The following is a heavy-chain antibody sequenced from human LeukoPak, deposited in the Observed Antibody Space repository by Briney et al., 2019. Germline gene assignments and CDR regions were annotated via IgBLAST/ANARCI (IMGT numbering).Heavy chain of an antibody. V-gene: IGHV1-18*01. CDR1: GYTFTSYG. Sequence: ASVKVSCTASGYTFTSYGISWVRQAPGQGLEGMGWISGYSGNTNYAQKLQGRVTMTTDTSTSTAYMELRSLRSDDTAVYYCAREGYYDSSGAPDYWGQGTLVTVSS. CDR3: AREGYYDSSGAPDY. D-gene: IGHD3-22*01. J-gene: IGHJ4*02. CDR2: ISGYSGNT.